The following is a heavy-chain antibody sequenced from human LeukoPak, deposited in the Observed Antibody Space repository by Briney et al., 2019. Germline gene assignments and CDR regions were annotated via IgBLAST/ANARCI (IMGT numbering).Heavy chain of an antibody. J-gene: IGHJ4*02. Sequence: GGSLRLSCAASGFTFSSYSMNWVRQAPGKGLEWVSSISSSSSYIYYADSVKGRFTISRDNAKNSLYLQMNSLRAEDTAVYYCARDSDARIWNGLFDYWGQGTLVTVSS. V-gene: IGHV3-21*01. CDR1: GFTFSSYS. CDR2: ISSSSSYI. CDR3: ARDSDARIWNGLFDY. D-gene: IGHD1-1*01.